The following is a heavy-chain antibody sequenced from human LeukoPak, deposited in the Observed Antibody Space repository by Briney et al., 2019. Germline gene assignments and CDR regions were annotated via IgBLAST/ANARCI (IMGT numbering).Heavy chain of an antibody. CDR2: INPRGGVT. Sequence: ASVKVSCKASGYTFTNYYIHWVRRAPGQGLEWMGIINPRGGVTSYARKFQGRVSMTRDTSTSTVNMEVSSLTSDDTAVFYCAREGAVAGFDYWGQGTLVIVSS. V-gene: IGHV1-46*01. D-gene: IGHD6-19*01. J-gene: IGHJ4*02. CDR1: GYTFTNYY. CDR3: AREGAVAGFDY.